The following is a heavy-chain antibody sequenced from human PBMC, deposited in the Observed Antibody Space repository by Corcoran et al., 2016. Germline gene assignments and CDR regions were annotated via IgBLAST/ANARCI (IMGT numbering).Heavy chain of an antibody. CDR3: TTDGGAADAFDI. D-gene: IGHD3-16*01. V-gene: IGHV3-15*01. J-gene: IGHJ3*02. Sequence: EVQLVESGGGLVKPGGSLRLSCAASGFTFSNAWMSWVRQAPGKGLEWVGRIKSKTDGGTTDYAAPVKGRFTISRDDSKNTLYLQMNSLKTEDTAVYYGTTDGGAADAFDIWGQGTMVTVSS. CDR1: GFTFSNAW. CDR2: IKSKTDGGTT.